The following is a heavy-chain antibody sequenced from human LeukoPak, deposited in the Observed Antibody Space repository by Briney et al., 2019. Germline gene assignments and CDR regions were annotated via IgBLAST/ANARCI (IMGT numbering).Heavy chain of an antibody. J-gene: IGHJ4*02. CDR2: INHSGST. CDR1: GGSFSGYY. Sequence: PSETLSLTCAVYGGSFSGYYWSWIRQPPGKGLEWIGEINHSGSTNYNPSLKSRVTISVDTSENQFSLKLSSVTAADTAVYYCARRGFRSSWSVWGQGTLVTVSS. V-gene: IGHV4-34*01. D-gene: IGHD6-13*01. CDR3: ARRGFRSSWSV.